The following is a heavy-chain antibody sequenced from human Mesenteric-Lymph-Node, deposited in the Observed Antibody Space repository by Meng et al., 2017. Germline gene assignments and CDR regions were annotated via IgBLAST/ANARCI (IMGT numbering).Heavy chain of an antibody. CDR3: AKDIAAAVYYYYGMDV. D-gene: IGHD6-13*01. CDR1: GFTFDDYA. J-gene: IGHJ6*02. V-gene: IGHV3-9*01. Sequence: SLKISCAASGFTFDDYAMHWVRQAPGKGLEWVSGISWNSGSIGYADSVKGRFTISRDNAKNSLYLQMNSLRAEDTALYYGAKDIAAAVYYYYGMDVWGQGTTVTVSS. CDR2: ISWNSGSI.